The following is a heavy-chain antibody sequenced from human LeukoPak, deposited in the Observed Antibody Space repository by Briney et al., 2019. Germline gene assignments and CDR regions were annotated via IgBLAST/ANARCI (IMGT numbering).Heavy chain of an antibody. D-gene: IGHD3-10*01. Sequence: GGSLRLSCAASGFTFSTYNMNCVRQAPGKGLEWLSYISTSSSPTHYADSVKGRFTISRDNSKNTLSLQMSSLRAENTAVYYCVKVGPLVRGVIDGPPFDNWGQGTLVTVSS. CDR2: ISTSSSPT. J-gene: IGHJ4*02. CDR1: GFTFSTYN. V-gene: IGHV3-48*01. CDR3: VKVGPLVRGVIDGPPFDN.